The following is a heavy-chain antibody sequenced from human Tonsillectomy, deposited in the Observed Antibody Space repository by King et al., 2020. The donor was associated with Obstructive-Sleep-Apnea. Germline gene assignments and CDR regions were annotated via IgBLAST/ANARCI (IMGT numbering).Heavy chain of an antibody. CDR3: AREYCNTTSCLYYFDY. Sequence: VQLVESGGGLVQPGGSRGLSCAASGFTFGSYARGWVRRAPGKGRGWGSGLVGRGGRTYNADSVKGRFPTSRDNFKNTLHRQMNSLRAEDTAVYYCAREYCNTTSCLYYFDYWGQGTLVTVSS. J-gene: IGHJ4*02. D-gene: IGHD2-2*01. V-gene: IGHV3-23*04. CDR2: LVGRGGRT. CDR1: GFTFGSYA.